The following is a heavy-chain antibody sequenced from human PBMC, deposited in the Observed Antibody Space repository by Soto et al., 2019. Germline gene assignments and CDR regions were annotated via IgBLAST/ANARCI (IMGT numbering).Heavy chain of an antibody. Sequence: QVQLVQSGAEEKKPGASVKVSCKASGYTFTSYATHWVRQAPGQRLQRMGWINAGNGNTKYSQKFQGRVTISRDTSASTAYMELSSLRSEDTAVYYCARSIVVVTALDYWGQGTLVTVSS. V-gene: IGHV1-3*05. J-gene: IGHJ4*02. CDR3: ARSIVVVTALDY. CDR2: INAGNGNT. D-gene: IGHD2-21*02. CDR1: GYTFTSYA.